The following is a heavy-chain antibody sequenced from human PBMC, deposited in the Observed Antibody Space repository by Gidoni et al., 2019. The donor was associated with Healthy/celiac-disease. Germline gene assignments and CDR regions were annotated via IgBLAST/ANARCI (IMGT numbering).Heavy chain of an antibody. CDR2: ISWDGGST. Sequence: EVQLVESGGVVVQPGGSLRPSCAASGFPFCDFTMHWVRQAPGKGLEWVSLISWDGGSTYYADSVKGRFTISRDNSKNSLYLQMNSLRTEDTALYYCAKASIAASYYYYYGMDVWGQGTTVTVSS. CDR3: AKASIAASYYYYYGMDV. D-gene: IGHD6-13*01. J-gene: IGHJ6*02. CDR1: GFPFCDFT. V-gene: IGHV3-43*01.